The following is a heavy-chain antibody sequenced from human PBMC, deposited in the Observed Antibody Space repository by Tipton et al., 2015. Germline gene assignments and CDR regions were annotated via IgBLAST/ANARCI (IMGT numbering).Heavy chain of an antibody. CDR2: INHTGTS. CDR3: ARGLWSGYYSRRFDY. V-gene: IGHV4-34*01. J-gene: IGHJ4*02. D-gene: IGHD3-3*01. CDR1: GGSFSAHY. Sequence: TLSLTCAVYGGSFSAHYWTWIRQPPGRGLEWIGEINHTGTSKYNPSLKSRVTISVDTSKNQFSLKLSSVTAADTAVYYCARGLWSGYYSRRFDYWGQGTLVTVSS.